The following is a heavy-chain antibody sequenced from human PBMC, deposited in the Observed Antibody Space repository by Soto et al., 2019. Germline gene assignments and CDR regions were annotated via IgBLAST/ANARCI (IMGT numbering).Heavy chain of an antibody. J-gene: IGHJ3*02. V-gene: IGHV1-18*01. D-gene: IGHD3-3*01. CDR1: GYTFTSYG. Sequence: ASVKVSCKASGYTFTSYGISWVRQAPGQGLEWMGWISAYNGNTNYAQKLQGRVTMTTDTSTSTAYMELRSLRSDDTAVYYCARDRGSFGVVPDAFDIWGQGTMVTVSS. CDR2: ISAYNGNT. CDR3: ARDRGSFGVVPDAFDI.